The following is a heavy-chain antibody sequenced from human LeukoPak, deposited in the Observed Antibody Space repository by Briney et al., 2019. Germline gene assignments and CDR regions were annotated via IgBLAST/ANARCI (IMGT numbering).Heavy chain of an antibody. J-gene: IGHJ4*02. D-gene: IGHD3-22*01. CDR1: GFTFSSYW. CDR3: ATDYYDSSGYYTGTY. CDR2: IKKEGSEK. Sequence: GGSLRLSCAASGFTFSSYWMNWARQAPGKGLEWVANIKKEGSEKYYVDSVKGRFAISRDNAKNSLYLQMNSLRADDTAVYYCATDYYDSSGYYTGTYWGQGTLVTVSS. V-gene: IGHV3-7*03.